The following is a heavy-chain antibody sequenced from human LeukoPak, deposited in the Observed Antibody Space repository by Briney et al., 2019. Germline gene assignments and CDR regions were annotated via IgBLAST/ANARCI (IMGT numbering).Heavy chain of an antibody. V-gene: IGHV3-30*04. CDR2: ISYDGSNK. CDR1: GFTFSSYA. CDR3: ARGTTKLGDYYYYYMDV. D-gene: IGHD4-17*01. J-gene: IGHJ6*03. Sequence: GGSLRLSCAASGFTFSSYAMHWVRQAPGKGLEWVAVISYDGSNKYYADSVKGRFTISRDNSKNTLYLQMNSLRAEGTAVYYCARGTTKLGDYYYYYMDVWGKGTTVTVSS.